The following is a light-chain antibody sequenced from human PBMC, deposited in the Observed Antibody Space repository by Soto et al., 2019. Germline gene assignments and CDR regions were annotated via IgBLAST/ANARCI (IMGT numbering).Light chain of an antibody. Sequence: DIQLTQYPSFLSASVGDRVTISCRASQDTRRNLAWYQQETGRAPRLLIYAASIVQSGVPSRFSGSGSGTEFTLTVSGLQPEDFATYYCQQLNAYPHTFGQGTKVEIK. CDR1: QDTRRN. CDR2: AAS. J-gene: IGKJ2*01. CDR3: QQLNAYPHT. V-gene: IGKV1-9*01.